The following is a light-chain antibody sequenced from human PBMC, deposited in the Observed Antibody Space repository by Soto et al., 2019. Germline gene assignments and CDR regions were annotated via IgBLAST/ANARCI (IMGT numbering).Light chain of an antibody. CDR3: QQRSNWPRT. CDR2: DAS. V-gene: IGKV3-11*01. Sequence: EIVLTQSPATLSLSPGERATLSCRASQSVSSYLAWYQQKPGQAPRLLIYDASNRATGIPARFSSSRSGTDFTLTISSLEPEDFAVYYCQQRSNWPRTFGGGTKGDIK. CDR1: QSVSSY. J-gene: IGKJ4*01.